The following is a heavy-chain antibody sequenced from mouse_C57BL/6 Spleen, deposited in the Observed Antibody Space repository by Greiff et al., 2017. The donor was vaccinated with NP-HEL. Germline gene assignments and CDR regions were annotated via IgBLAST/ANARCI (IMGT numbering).Heavy chain of an antibody. CDR2: ISSGGDYI. J-gene: IGHJ3*01. Sequence: EVQGVESGEGLVKPGGSLKLSCAASGFTFSSYAMSWVRQTPEKRLEWVAYISSGGDYIYYADTVKGRFTISRDNARNTLYLQMSSLKSEDTAMYYCTRDPLTGTGFAYWGQGTLVTVSA. CDR1: GFTFSSYA. V-gene: IGHV5-9-1*02. CDR3: TRDPLTGTGFAY. D-gene: IGHD4-1*01.